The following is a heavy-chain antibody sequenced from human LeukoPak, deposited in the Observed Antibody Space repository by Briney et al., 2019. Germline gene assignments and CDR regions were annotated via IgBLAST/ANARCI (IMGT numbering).Heavy chain of an antibody. CDR2: ISPDGSDK. Sequence: GGSLRLSCAASGFAFTTFWMTWVRQAPGKGLEWVANISPDGSDKYYVDSVKGRFTISRDNAKDSLFLQMNSLRADDTAMYFCTRVGVGGYWGQGTLVTVSS. D-gene: IGHD3-16*01. J-gene: IGHJ4*02. CDR1: GFAFTTFW. V-gene: IGHV3-7*01. CDR3: TRVGVGGY.